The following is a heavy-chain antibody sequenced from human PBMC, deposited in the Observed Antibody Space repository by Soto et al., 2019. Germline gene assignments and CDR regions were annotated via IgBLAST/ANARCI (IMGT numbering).Heavy chain of an antibody. CDR1: GFTFSTYS. CDR2: MRSSSSTI. V-gene: IGHV3-48*01. Sequence: GGSLRLSCAASGFTFSTYSMNWVRQAPGKGLEWISYMRSSSSTIYYADSVKGRFTISRDTAKNSLYLQMNSLRAEDTAVYYCASVPNDYIWGSPHPYMDVWGKGTTVTVSS. CDR3: ASVPNDYIWGSPHPYMDV. D-gene: IGHD3-16*01. J-gene: IGHJ6*03.